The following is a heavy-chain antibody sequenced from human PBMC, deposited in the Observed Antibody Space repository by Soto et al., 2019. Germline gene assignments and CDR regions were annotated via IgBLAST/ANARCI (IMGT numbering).Heavy chain of an antibody. J-gene: IGHJ5*02. CDR1: GFTFSSYS. CDR3: ARVQLRPNWFDP. V-gene: IGHV3-21*01. D-gene: IGHD6-6*01. Sequence: GGSLRLSCAASGFTFSSYSMNWVRQAPGKGLEWVSSISSSSSYIYYADSVKGRFTISRDNAKNSLYLQMNSLRAEDTAVYYCARVQLRPNWFDPWGQGTLVTVS. CDR2: ISSSSSYI.